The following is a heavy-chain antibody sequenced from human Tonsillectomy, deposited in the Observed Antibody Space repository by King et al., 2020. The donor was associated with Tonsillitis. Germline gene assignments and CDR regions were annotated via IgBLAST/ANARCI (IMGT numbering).Heavy chain of an antibody. V-gene: IGHV3-30*02. CDR1: GFTFSSYG. D-gene: IGHD3-10*01. Sequence: VQLVESGGGVVQPGGSLRLSCAASGFTFSSYGMHWVRQAPGKGLEWVAFIRYDESTKYYADSVKGRFTISRDNSKNTLYLQMNSLRGEDTAAFYCAKDLAAGITMVRYGMDVWGQGTTVTVSS. CDR2: IRYDESTK. CDR3: AKDLAAGITMVRYGMDV. J-gene: IGHJ6*02.